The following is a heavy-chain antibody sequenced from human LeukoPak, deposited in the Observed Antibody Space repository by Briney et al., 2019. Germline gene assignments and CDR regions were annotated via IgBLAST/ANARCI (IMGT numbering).Heavy chain of an antibody. CDR2: INYSGNT. D-gene: IGHD1-26*01. Sequence: PSETLSLTCTVSGRSISRSSYYWGWIRQPPGKGLEWIGSINYSGNTYYNPPLKSRVTISVDTSKNQFSLKLTSVTAADMAVYYCARRLVVGNSGYYFDYWGQGTLVTVSS. J-gene: IGHJ4*02. CDR1: GRSISRSSYY. CDR3: ARRLVVGNSGYYFDY. V-gene: IGHV4-39*01.